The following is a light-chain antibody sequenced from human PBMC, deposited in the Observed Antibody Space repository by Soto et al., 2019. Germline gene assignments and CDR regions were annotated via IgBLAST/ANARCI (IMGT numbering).Light chain of an antibody. CDR1: QSVSSSY. CDR3: HQYGSSLFS. V-gene: IGKV3-20*01. J-gene: IGKJ3*01. Sequence: EIVLTQSPGTLSLSPGERATLSCRASQSVSSSYLAWYQQKPGQAPRLLIYGASSRATGIPDRFSGSGSGTDFTLTISRLEPEDFALYYCHQYGSSLFSFGPGTKVDIK. CDR2: GAS.